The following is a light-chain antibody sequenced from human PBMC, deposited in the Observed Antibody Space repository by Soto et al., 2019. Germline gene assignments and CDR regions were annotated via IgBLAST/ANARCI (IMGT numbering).Light chain of an antibody. V-gene: IGKV3-15*01. CDR1: QSISSS. J-gene: IGKJ1*01. CDR2: GTT. Sequence: EIVMTQSPATLSVSPGERATLSCRASQSISSSLAWYQQRPGQAPRLLIYGTTTRAAGVPSRFSGSGSGAEFTLTISSLQSEDFAFYYWQQYNNWPKTFGQGTKVEIK. CDR3: QQYNNWPKT.